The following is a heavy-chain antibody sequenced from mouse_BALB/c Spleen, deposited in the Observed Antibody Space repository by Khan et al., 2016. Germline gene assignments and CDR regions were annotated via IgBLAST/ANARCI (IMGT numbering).Heavy chain of an antibody. D-gene: IGHD2-4*01. Sequence: EVQLQESGPGLVKPSQSLSLTCTVTGYSITSDYAWNWIRQFPGNKLEWMGYISYSGSTSYNPPLKSRISITRDTSKNQFFLQLNSVTTEDTATYYCAFIYYDSRFAYWGQGTLVTVAA. V-gene: IGHV3-2*02. CDR3: AFIYYDSRFAY. J-gene: IGHJ3*01. CDR1: GYSITSDYA. CDR2: ISYSGST.